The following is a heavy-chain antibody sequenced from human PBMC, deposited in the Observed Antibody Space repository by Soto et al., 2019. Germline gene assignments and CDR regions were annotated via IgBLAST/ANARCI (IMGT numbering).Heavy chain of an antibody. CDR1: GCSISSYY. CDR2: IYYSKST. CDR3: ARVYGDCFDY. J-gene: IGHJ4*02. Sequence: SETLSLTCTVSGCSISSYYWSWIRQPPGKGLEWIGYIYYSKSTNYNPSLKSRVTISVDTSKNQFSLKLSSVSAADTAVYYCARVYGDCFDYWGQGTLVTVSS. V-gene: IGHV4-59*01. D-gene: IGHD4-17*01.